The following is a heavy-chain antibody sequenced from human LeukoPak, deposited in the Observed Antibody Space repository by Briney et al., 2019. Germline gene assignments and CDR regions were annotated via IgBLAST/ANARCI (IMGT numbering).Heavy chain of an antibody. CDR2: ISGSGGST. D-gene: IGHD3-10*01. CDR3: AKDPPYGSGSYYPLYYFDY. V-gene: IGHV3-23*01. J-gene: IGHJ4*02. Sequence: GGSLRLSCAASGFTFSSYAMSWVRQAPGKGLEWVSAISGSGGSTYYADSVKGRFTTSRDNSKDTLYLQMNSLRAEDTAVYYCAKDPPYGSGSYYPLYYFDYWGQGTLVTVSS. CDR1: GFTFSSYA.